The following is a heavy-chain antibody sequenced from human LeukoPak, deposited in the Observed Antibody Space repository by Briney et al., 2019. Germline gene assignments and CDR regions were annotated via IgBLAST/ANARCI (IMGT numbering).Heavy chain of an antibody. V-gene: IGHV3-23*01. CDR3: TTEGAASGWDHYYYGMDV. CDR1: GFTFSSYA. J-gene: IGHJ6*02. Sequence: GGSLRLSCAASGFTFSSYAMSWVRQAPGKGLEWVSAISGSGGSTYYADSMKGRFTISRDNSKNTLYLQMNSLRAEDTAVYYCTTEGAASGWDHYYYGMDVWGQGTTVTVSS. CDR2: ISGSGGST. D-gene: IGHD6-19*01.